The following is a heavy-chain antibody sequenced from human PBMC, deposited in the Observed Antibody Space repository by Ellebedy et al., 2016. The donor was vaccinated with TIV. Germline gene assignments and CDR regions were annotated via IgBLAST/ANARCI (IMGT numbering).Heavy chain of an antibody. CDR2: IHDRGSH. CDR3: TRDRFKTYDVVSGPRNNWLDS. V-gene: IGHV4-39*07. Sequence: MPSETLSLTCSVSGDSITKNSYFWGWIRQPPGKGLECIGTIHDRGSHFYNPSLKTRVTISMDTSKNQVFLKLNAVTAADTAVYFCTRDRFKTYDVVSGPRNNWLDSWGQGILVTVSS. CDR1: GDSITKNSYF. J-gene: IGHJ5*01. D-gene: IGHD3-3*01.